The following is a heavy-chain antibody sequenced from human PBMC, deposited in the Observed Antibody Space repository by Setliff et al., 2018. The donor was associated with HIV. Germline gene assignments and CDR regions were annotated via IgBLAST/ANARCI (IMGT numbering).Heavy chain of an antibody. D-gene: IGHD6-19*01. V-gene: IGHV3-9*01. Sequence: PGGSLRLSCTGSGFTFSTYAMYWVRQAPGKGLECVAGITWNGEMTAYAESTKGRFTISRDNARKSLYLQMASVTTEDTASYFCVKGGSLAGQFYYYMHVWGKGTTVTVSS. CDR1: GFTFSTYA. J-gene: IGHJ6*03. CDR2: ITWNGEMT. CDR3: VKGGSLAGQFYYYMHV.